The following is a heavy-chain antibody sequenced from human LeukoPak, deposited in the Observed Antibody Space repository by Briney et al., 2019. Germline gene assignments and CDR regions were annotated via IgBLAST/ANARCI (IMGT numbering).Heavy chain of an antibody. CDR3: ARNTGYSSGWYPYYFDY. J-gene: IGHJ4*02. CDR1: GFTVSSNY. D-gene: IGHD6-19*01. V-gene: IGHV3-66*01. Sequence: GGSLRLSCAASGFTVSSNYMSWVRQAPGKGLEWVSVIYSGGSTYYADSVKGRFTISRDNSKNTLYLQMNSLRAEDTAVCYCARNTGYSSGWYPYYFDYWGQGTLVTVS. CDR2: IYSGGST.